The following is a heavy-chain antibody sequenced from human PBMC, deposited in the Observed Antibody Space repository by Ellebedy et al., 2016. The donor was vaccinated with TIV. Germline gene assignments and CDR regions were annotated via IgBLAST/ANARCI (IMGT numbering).Heavy chain of an antibody. V-gene: IGHV3-7*03. J-gene: IGHJ4*02. CDR2: INQDGSEK. Sequence: GESLKISCAASGFTFGSYWMTRVRQAPGKGLEWVANINQDGSEKYCVDSVKGRFTISRDNAKNSLYLQMNSLRAEDTAVYYCARDKLIGDSYFEYWGQGALVTVSS. CDR1: GFTFGSYW. D-gene: IGHD7-27*01. CDR3: ARDKLIGDSYFEY.